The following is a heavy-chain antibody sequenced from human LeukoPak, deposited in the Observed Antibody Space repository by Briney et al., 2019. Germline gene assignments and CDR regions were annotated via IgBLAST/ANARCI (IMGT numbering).Heavy chain of an antibody. Sequence: SETLSLTCTVSGDSISSYFWSWIRQPAGRGLEWIGRIYIGGSTNYNPSLKSRVSMTGDTSQNQVSLKLSSVTAADTALYYCARHSPRYTSSWYEYWGQGTLATVSS. J-gene: IGHJ4*02. D-gene: IGHD6-13*01. CDR1: GDSISSYF. CDR2: IYIGGST. V-gene: IGHV4-4*07. CDR3: ARHSPRYTSSWYEY.